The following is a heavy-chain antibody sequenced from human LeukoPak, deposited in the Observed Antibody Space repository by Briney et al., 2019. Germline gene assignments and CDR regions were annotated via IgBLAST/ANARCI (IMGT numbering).Heavy chain of an antibody. V-gene: IGHV4-38-2*02. CDR1: GYSISSCYY. CDR2: IYHSGST. Sequence: SETLSLTCTVSGYSISSCYYWGWIRQPPGKGLEWIGSIYHSGSTYYNPSLKSRVTISVDTSKNQFSLKLSSVTAADTAVYYCARDVGGRHCSSTSCYGSLSWFDPWGQGTLVTVSS. J-gene: IGHJ5*02. CDR3: ARDVGGRHCSSTSCYGSLSWFDP. D-gene: IGHD2-2*01.